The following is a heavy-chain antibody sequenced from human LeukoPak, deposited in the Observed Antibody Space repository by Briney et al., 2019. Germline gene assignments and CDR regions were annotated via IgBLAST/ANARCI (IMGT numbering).Heavy chain of an antibody. V-gene: IGHV4-59*12. J-gene: IGHJ4*02. CDR3: ARAHGTYYFDY. CDR2: IYSSGST. D-gene: IGHD6-13*01. CDR1: GGSIGIYC. Sequence: PSETLSLACTVSGGSIGIYCASWIRQPPGKGLEWIGCIYSSGSTNYNPSLKSRVTVSVDMSKNQFSLKLNSVTAADTAVYYCARAHGTYYFDYWGQGTLVTVSS.